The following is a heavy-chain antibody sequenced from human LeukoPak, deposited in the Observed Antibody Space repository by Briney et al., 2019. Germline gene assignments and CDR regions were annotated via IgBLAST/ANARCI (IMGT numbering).Heavy chain of an antibody. Sequence: GASVKVSCKVSGYTLTELSMHWVRQAPGKGLEWMGGFDPEDGETIYAQKFQGRVTITADESTSTAYMELSSLRSEDTAVYYCARDPDSDVVVVAATRRGFDWGQGTLVTVSS. V-gene: IGHV1-24*01. CDR1: GYTLTELS. CDR2: FDPEDGET. J-gene: IGHJ4*02. D-gene: IGHD2-15*01. CDR3: ARDPDSDVVVVAATRRGFD.